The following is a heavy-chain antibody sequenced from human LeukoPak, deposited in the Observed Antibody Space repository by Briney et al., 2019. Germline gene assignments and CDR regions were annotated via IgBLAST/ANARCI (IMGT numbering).Heavy chain of an antibody. D-gene: IGHD2-2*01. V-gene: IGHV1-8*01. CDR2: MNPNSGNT. CDR3: ARDYCSSTSCLFDY. CDR1: GYTFTSYD. Sequence: ASVKVSCKASGYTFTSYDVNWVRQATGQGLEWMGWMNPNSGNTGYAQKFQGRVTMTRNTSISTAYMELSSLRSEDTAVYYCARDYCSSTSCLFDYWGQGTLVTVSS. J-gene: IGHJ4*02.